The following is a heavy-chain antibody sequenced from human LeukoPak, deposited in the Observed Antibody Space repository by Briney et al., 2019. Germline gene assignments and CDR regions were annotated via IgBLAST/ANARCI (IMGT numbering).Heavy chain of an antibody. J-gene: IGHJ4*02. CDR1: GFTVSSNY. CDR3: ARDGGGYYDSSGYDY. Sequence: SGGSLRLSCAAPGFTVSSNYMSWVRQAPGKGLEWVSVIYSGGSTYYADSVKGRFTISRHNSKNTLYLQMNSLRAEDTAVYYCARDGGGYYDSSGYDYWGQGTLVTVSS. V-gene: IGHV3-53*04. D-gene: IGHD3-22*01. CDR2: IYSGGST.